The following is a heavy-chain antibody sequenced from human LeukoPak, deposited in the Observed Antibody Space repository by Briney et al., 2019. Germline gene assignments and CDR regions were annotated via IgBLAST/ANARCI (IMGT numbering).Heavy chain of an antibody. V-gene: IGHV3-11*01. CDR2: ISSSGSTI. CDR3: ARIRESSNWYPVGLDDY. D-gene: IGHD6-13*01. J-gene: IGHJ4*02. Sequence: GGSLRLSCAASGFTFSDYYMSWIRQAPGKGLEWVSYISSSGSTIYYADSVKGRFTISRDNSKNTLYVQMNSLRAEDTAVYYCARIRESSNWYPVGLDDYWGQGTLVTVSS. CDR1: GFTFSDYY.